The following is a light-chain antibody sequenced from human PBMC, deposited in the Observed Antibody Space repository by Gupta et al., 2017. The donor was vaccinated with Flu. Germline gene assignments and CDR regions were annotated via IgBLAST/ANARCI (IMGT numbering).Light chain of an antibody. CDR2: RNN. Sequence: QTVMSQPPSASESPGQRITISCTGDDSNIRNNYVHWYQQVPGTAPRLVVYRNNKRPLGVPDRFSGSKSGTSASLAISGLRPEDEGIYYYAAWDDILNGVMFGGGTKLTVL. J-gene: IGLJ3*02. CDR1: DSNIRNNY. CDR3: AAWDDILNGVM. V-gene: IGLV1-47*01.